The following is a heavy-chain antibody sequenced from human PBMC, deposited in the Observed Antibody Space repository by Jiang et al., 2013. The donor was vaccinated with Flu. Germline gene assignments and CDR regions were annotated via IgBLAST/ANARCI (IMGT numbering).Heavy chain of an antibody. CDR2: INPIGGSA. D-gene: IGHD5-24*01. Sequence: VQLVESGAEVKKPGASVKISCKASGYSFTSYYMYWVRQAPGQGFEWMGLINPIGGSATYAQNFQGRFTMTRDTSTATFYLEVNSLTSEDTATYYCARDHVRATDGTDWY. V-gene: IGHV1-46*01. CDR1: GYSFTSYY. CDR3: ARDHVRATDGTDWY. J-gene: IGHJ2*01.